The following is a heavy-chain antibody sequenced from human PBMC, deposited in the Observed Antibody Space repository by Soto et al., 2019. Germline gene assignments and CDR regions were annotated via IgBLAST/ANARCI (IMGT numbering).Heavy chain of an antibody. Sequence: EVQLVESGGGLVQPGGSLKLSCAASGFTFSGSAMHWVRQASGKGLEWVGRIRSKANSYATAYAASVKGRFTISRDDSNNTAYLQMNSLKTEDTAVYYCTKVEQWLDDFDYWGQGTLVTVSS. CDR2: IRSKANSYAT. CDR1: GFTFSGSA. V-gene: IGHV3-73*02. CDR3: TKVEQWLDDFDY. J-gene: IGHJ4*02. D-gene: IGHD6-19*01.